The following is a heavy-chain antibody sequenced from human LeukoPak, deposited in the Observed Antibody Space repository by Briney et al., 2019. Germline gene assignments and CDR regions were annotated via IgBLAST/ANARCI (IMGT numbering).Heavy chain of an antibody. D-gene: IGHD6-19*01. J-gene: IGHJ4*02. CDR3: ARDRDSSGWYEGFDY. CDR1: GFTFSSSA. CDR2: ISYDGSNK. V-gene: IGHV3-30-3*01. Sequence: PGGSLRLSCAASGFTFSSSAMHWVRQAPDKGLEWVAVISYDGSNKYYADSVKGRFTISRDNSKNTLYLQMNSLRADDTAVYYCARDRDSSGWYEGFDYWGQGTQVTVSS.